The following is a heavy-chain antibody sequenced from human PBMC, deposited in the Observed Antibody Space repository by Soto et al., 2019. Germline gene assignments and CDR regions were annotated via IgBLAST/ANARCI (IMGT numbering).Heavy chain of an antibody. D-gene: IGHD3-9*01. CDR3: ARDMTGADDY. V-gene: IGHV3-23*01. CDR2: ISGSGGI. Sequence: GGSLRLSCAASGFTFSSYAMSWVRQAPGKGLEWVSAISGSGGITYADSVKGRFTISRDNARNTLYLQMDSLTAEDTAVYYCARDMTGADDYLGQGTLVTVSS. J-gene: IGHJ4*02. CDR1: GFTFSSYA.